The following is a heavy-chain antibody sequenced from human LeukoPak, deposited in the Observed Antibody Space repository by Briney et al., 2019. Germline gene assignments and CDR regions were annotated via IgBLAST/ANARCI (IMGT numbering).Heavy chain of an antibody. D-gene: IGHD3-10*02. J-gene: IGHJ6*02. Sequence: GESLKISCKGSGYSFTSYWIGWVRQMPGKGLEWMGIIYPGDSDTRYSPSFQGQVTISADKSISTAYLQWSSLKASDTAMYYCARHHVRGVDYYYYRMDVWGQGTTVTVSS. CDR3: ARHHVRGVDYYYYRMDV. V-gene: IGHV5-51*01. CDR2: IYPGDSDT. CDR1: GYSFTSYW.